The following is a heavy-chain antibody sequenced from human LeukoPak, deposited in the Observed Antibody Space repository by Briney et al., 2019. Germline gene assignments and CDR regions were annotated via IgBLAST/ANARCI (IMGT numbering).Heavy chain of an antibody. CDR2: TYTSGST. Sequence: GGSLRLSCAASGFTVSNSFMIWVRQAPGKGLEWVSLTYTSGSTYYADSMRGRFTISRDNSRNIVYLQINSLRAEDTAVYYCAKDPFSGDYTDYWGQGTLVTVSS. CDR3: AKDPFSGDYTDY. J-gene: IGHJ4*02. V-gene: IGHV3-53*01. CDR1: GFTVSNSF. D-gene: IGHD4-17*01.